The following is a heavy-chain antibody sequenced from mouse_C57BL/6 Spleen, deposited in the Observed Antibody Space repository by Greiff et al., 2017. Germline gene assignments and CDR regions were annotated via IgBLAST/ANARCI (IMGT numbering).Heavy chain of an antibody. V-gene: IGHV5-4*01. J-gene: IGHJ2*01. Sequence: EVQVVESGGGLVKPGGSLKLSCAASGFTFSSYAMSWVRQTPEKRLEWVATISDGGSYTYYPDNVKGRFTISRDNAKNNLYLQMSHLKSEDTAMYYCAREGYGSSYGYWGQGTTLTVSS. D-gene: IGHD1-1*01. CDR2: ISDGGSYT. CDR1: GFTFSSYA. CDR3: AREGYGSSYGY.